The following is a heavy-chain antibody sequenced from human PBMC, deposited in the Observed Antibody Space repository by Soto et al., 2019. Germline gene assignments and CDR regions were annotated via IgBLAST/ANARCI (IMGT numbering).Heavy chain of an antibody. V-gene: IGHV4-39*01. CDR3: ARQPKDIDWLSFDY. CDR1: GGSISSSSYY. Sequence: QLQLQESGPGLVKPSETLSLTCTVSGGSISSSSYYWGWIRQPPGKGLEWIGSIYYSGSTYYNPSLKSRVTISVDTSKNQFSLKLSSVTAADTAVYYCARQPKDIDWLSFDYWGQGTLVTVSS. CDR2: IYYSGST. D-gene: IGHD3-9*01. J-gene: IGHJ4*02.